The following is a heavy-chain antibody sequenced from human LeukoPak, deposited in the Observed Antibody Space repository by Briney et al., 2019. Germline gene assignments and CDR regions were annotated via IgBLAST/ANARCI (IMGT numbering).Heavy chain of an antibody. V-gene: IGHV1-69*04. CDR2: IIPILGIA. CDR1: GYTFTSYG. Sequence: ASVKVSCKASGYTFTSYGISWVRQAPGQGLEWMGRIIPILGIANYAQKFQGRVTITADKSTSTAYMELSSLRSEDTAVYYCAGQWLVRYYFDYWGQGTLVTVSS. D-gene: IGHD6-19*01. J-gene: IGHJ4*02. CDR3: AGQWLVRYYFDY.